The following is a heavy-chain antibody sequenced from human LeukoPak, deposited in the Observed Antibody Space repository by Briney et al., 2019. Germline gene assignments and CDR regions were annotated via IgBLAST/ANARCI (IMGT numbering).Heavy chain of an antibody. J-gene: IGHJ3*01. CDR3: AREFRTTTWSYDAFDL. Sequence: ASAKVSCKASGYTFTDYYMRWVRQAPGQGLEWVGWINPTSGGTNYAQKFQDRVTMTRDTSNNTSYMELSRLRSDDTAVYYCAREFRTTTWSYDAFDLWGQGTMVTVSS. D-gene: IGHD1/OR15-1a*01. V-gene: IGHV1-2*02. CDR2: INPTSGGT. CDR1: GYTFTDYY.